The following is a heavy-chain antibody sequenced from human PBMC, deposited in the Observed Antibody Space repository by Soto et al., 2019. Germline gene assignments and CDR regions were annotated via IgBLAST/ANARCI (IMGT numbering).Heavy chain of an antibody. D-gene: IGHD2-21*02. J-gene: IGHJ4*02. V-gene: IGHV3-30*18. CDR1: GFNLSSYG. Sequence: GSLRLSCAASGFNLSSYGMHWVRQAPGKGLEWVAVISYDGSNKYYADSVKGRFTISRDNSKNTLYLQMNSLRAEDTAVYYWAKDRGGGDRPAEYWGQGTLVTVSS. CDR3: AKDRGGGDRPAEY. CDR2: ISYDGSNK.